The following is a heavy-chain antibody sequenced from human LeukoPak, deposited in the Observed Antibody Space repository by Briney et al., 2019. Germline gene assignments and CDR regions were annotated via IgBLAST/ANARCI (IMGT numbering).Heavy chain of an antibody. J-gene: IGHJ3*02. CDR2: IYYSGST. CDR1: GGSISSYY. CDR3: AREGGIAAAANDAFDI. V-gene: IGHV4-59*01. Sequence: KPSETLSLTCTVSGGSISSYYWSWIRQPPGKGLEWMGYIYYSGSTNYNPSLKSRVTISVDTSKNQFSLKLSSVTAADTAVYYCAREGGIAAAANDAFDIWGQGTMVTVSS. D-gene: IGHD6-13*01.